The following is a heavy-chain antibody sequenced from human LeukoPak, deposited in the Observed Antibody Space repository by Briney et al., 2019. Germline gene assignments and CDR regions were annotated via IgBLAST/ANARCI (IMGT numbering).Heavy chain of an antibody. J-gene: IGHJ4*02. CDR3: AKAQYGSGSYGFDY. CDR2: ISGSGGST. CDR1: GFTFSSYA. Sequence: GGSLRLSCAASGFTFSSYAMSWVRQAPGKGLEWVSAISGSGGSTYYADSVKGRFTISRDNSKNTLYLQMNSLRAEDAAVYYCAKAQYGSGSYGFDYWGQGTLVTVSS. D-gene: IGHD3-10*01. V-gene: IGHV3-23*01.